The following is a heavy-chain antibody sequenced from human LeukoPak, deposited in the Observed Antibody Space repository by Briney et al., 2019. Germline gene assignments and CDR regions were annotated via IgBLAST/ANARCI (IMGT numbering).Heavy chain of an antibody. V-gene: IGHV3-30-3*01. CDR3: AREQYYYDSSGYFDY. Sequence: GGSLRLSCAASGFTFSSYAMSWVRQAPGKGLEWVAVISYDGSNKYYADSVKGRFTISRDNAKNSLYLQMNSLRAEDTAVYYCAREQYYYDSSGYFDYWGQGTLVTVSS. D-gene: IGHD3-22*01. J-gene: IGHJ4*02. CDR2: ISYDGSNK. CDR1: GFTFSSYA.